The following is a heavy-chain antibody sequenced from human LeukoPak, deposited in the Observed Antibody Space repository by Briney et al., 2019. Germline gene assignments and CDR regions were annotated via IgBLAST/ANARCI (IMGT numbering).Heavy chain of an antibody. Sequence: ASVKDSCKASNYTFTSHVISWVRQAPGQGLEWMGWISPYTGNTKYAQKFQGRVTMTTSTSTSIVYMELRSLRSDVTAVYFCAREGGAWVPFDYGGQGTLVTVSS. CDR3: AREGGAWVPFDY. D-gene: IGHD1-1*01. V-gene: IGHV1-18*01. CDR1: NYTFTSHV. CDR2: ISPYTGNT. J-gene: IGHJ4*02.